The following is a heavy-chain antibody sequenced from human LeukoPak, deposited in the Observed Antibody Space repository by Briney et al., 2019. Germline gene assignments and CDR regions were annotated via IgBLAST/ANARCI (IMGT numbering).Heavy chain of an antibody. V-gene: IGHV3-74*01. Sequence: PGGSLRLSCAASGFTFSSYWMHWVRQAPGKGLVWVSRINSDGSTTNYADSVKGRFTISRDNANNTLFLQMNSLRAEDTAVYYCARERGITGTTGARYFDLWGRGTLVTVSS. J-gene: IGHJ2*01. D-gene: IGHD1-7*01. CDR2: INSDGSTT. CDR3: ARERGITGTTGARYFDL. CDR1: GFTFSSYW.